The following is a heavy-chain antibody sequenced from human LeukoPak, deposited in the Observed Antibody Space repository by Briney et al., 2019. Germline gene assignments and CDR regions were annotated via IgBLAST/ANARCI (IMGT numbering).Heavy chain of an antibody. Sequence: GGSLRLSCAASGFTISTNYMSWVRQAPGKGLEWVSIIYSSGSTYYADSVKGRFTISRDNSKNTLYLQMNSLRAEDTAVYYCARVVAAMGGIDYWGQGTLVTVSS. CDR3: ARVVAAMGGIDY. CDR1: GFTISTNY. CDR2: IYSSGST. J-gene: IGHJ4*02. V-gene: IGHV3-53*01. D-gene: IGHD2-21*02.